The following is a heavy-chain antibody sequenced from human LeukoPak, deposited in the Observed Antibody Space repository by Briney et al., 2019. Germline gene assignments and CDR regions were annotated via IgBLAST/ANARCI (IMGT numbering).Heavy chain of an antibody. V-gene: IGHV3-48*03. CDR2: ISSSGSTI. CDR1: GFTFSSFE. CDR3: ARDWSMAY. Sequence: PGGSLRLSCAASGFTFSSFEMNWVRQAPGKGLEWVSYISSSGSTIYYADSVEGRFTISRDNAENSLYLQMSSLRAEDTAVYYCARDWSMAYWGQGTLVTVSS. D-gene: IGHD2/OR15-2a*01. J-gene: IGHJ4*02.